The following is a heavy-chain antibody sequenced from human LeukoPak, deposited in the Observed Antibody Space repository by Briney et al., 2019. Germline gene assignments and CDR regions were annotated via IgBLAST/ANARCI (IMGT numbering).Heavy chain of an antibody. CDR3: AREGGSSWPFDH. D-gene: IGHD6-13*01. Sequence: KPSETLSLTCTVSGGSISSYYWSWIRQPPGKGLEWIGYIYNSGSTNYNPSLKSRVTISVDTSKNQFSLKLSSVTAADTAVYYCAREGGSSWPFDHWGQGTLVTVSS. V-gene: IGHV4-59*01. CDR1: GGSISSYY. J-gene: IGHJ4*02. CDR2: IYNSGST.